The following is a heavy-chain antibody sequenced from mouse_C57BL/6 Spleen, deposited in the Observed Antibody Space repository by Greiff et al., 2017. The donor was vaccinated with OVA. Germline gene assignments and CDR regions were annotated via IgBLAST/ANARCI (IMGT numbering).Heavy chain of an antibody. CDR2: ISSGSSTI. CDR1: GFTFSDYG. V-gene: IGHV5-17*01. CDR3: ARGRNARDY. Sequence: EVKLVESGGGLVKPGGSLKLSCAASGFTFSDYGMHWVRQAPEKGLEWVAYISSGSSTIYYADTVKGRFTISRDNAKNTLFLQMTSLRSEDTAMYYCARGRNARDYWGQGTTLTVSS. J-gene: IGHJ2*01.